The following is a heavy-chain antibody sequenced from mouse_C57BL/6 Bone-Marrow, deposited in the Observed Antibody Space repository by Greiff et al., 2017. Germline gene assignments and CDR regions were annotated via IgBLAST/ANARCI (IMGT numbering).Heavy chain of an antibody. J-gene: IGHJ3*01. CDR1: GFTFSSYG. Sequence: EVNVVESGGDLVKPGGSLKLSCAASGFTFSSYGMSWVRQTPDKRLEWVATISSGGSYTYYPDSVKGRFTISRDNAKNTLYLQMSSLKSEDTAMYYCARPTGFAYWGQGTLVTVSA. CDR3: ARPTGFAY. CDR2: ISSGGSYT. V-gene: IGHV5-6*01.